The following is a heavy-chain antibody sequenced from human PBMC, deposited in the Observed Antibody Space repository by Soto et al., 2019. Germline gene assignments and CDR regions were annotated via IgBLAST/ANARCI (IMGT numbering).Heavy chain of an antibody. J-gene: IGHJ6*02. D-gene: IGHD6-13*01. CDR1: GYTFTNYD. CDR2: INAGNGNT. CDR3: ASADSNYYYYYGMDV. Sequence: VQLVQSGAEEKKPGASVKVSCKASGYTFTNYDMHWVRQAPGQRLEWMGWINAGNGNTKYSQKFQGRVTITRDTSASTAYMELSSLRSEDTAVYYCASADSNYYYYYGMDVWGQGTTVTVSS. V-gene: IGHV1-3*05.